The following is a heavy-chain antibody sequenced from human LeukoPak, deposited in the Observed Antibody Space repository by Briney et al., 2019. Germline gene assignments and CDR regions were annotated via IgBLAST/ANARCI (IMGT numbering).Heavy chain of an antibody. CDR3: ARDAPLGYCSGGSCYEI. CDR1: GFTFSSYA. J-gene: IGHJ3*02. CDR2: ISGSGGST. V-gene: IGHV3-23*01. Sequence: GGSLRLSCAASGFTFSSYAMSWVRQAPGKGLEWVSAISGSGGSTYYADSVKGRFTISRDNSKNTLYLQMNSLRAEDTAVYYCARDAPLGYCSGGSCYEIWGQGTMVTVSS. D-gene: IGHD2-15*01.